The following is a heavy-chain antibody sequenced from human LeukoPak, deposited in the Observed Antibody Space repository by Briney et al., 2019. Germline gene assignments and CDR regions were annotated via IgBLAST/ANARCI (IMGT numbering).Heavy chain of an antibody. D-gene: IGHD4-17*01. CDR3: ARDPNGDYIGAFDM. J-gene: IGHJ3*02. V-gene: IGHV3-23*01. Sequence: GGSPRLSCTASGFTFSAYAMMWVRQAPGKGPEWVSAIRGGGGSAFYADSVKGRFTISRDNSKYTLFLQMNSLRAEDTAVYYRARDPNGDYIGAFDMRGPGTMVTVSS. CDR1: GFTFSAYA. CDR2: IRGGGGSA.